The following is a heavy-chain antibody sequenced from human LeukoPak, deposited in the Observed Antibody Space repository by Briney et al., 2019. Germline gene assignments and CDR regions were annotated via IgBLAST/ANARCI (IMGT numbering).Heavy chain of an antibody. CDR3: ARGITVMIVAPGY. CDR2: IYSNNIT. V-gene: IGHV3-53*01. Sequence: GGSLRLSCATSGFTFNNAWMSWVRQAPGKGLEWLSVIYSNNITYYADSVKGRFTISRDNSKNTLYLQMNSLRAEDTAVYYCARGITVMIVAPGYWGQGTLVTVSS. D-gene: IGHD3-22*01. J-gene: IGHJ4*02. CDR1: GFTFNNAW.